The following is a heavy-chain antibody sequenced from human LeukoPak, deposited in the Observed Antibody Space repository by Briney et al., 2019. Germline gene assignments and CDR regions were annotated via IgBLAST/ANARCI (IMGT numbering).Heavy chain of an antibody. V-gene: IGHV3-7*01. CDR3: ARERYSYNWFDP. J-gene: IGHJ5*02. CDR1: GFTFSNYA. Sequence: GGSLRLSCAASGFTFSNYAMSWVRQAPGKGLEWVANIKQDGSEKYYVDSVKGRFTISRDNAKNSLYLQMNSLRAEDTAVYYCARERYSYNWFDPWGQGTLVTVSS. D-gene: IGHD5-12*01. CDR2: IKQDGSEK.